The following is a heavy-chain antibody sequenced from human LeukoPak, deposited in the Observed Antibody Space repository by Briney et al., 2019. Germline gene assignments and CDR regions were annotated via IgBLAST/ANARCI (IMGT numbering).Heavy chain of an antibody. CDR2: IKQDASEK. Sequence: GGSLRLSCPASGFTFSNYWMSWVRQAPGKGLEWVANIKQDASEKYYVNSVKGRFTIFRDNAKNSLNLQMNSLRPEDTAVYYCAREVWRFGELSVYWGQGTLVTVSS. CDR3: AREVWRFGELSVY. V-gene: IGHV3-7*04. CDR1: GFTFSNYW. D-gene: IGHD3-10*01. J-gene: IGHJ4*02.